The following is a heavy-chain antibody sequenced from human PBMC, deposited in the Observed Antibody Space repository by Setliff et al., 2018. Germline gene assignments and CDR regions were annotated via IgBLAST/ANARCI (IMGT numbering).Heavy chain of an antibody. CDR2: IHYRGTT. CDR3: ARTGTYRYFDY. V-gene: IGHV4-39*01. D-gene: IGHD1-1*01. Sequence: SETLSLTCTVSGASINSGPNYWGWIRQPPGKGLEWIGRIHYRGTTYSNASLASRLTLSVDTSKNQFSLKLTSVTASDTAVYYCARTGTYRYFDYWGQGTRVTVSS. J-gene: IGHJ4*02. CDR1: GASINSGPNY.